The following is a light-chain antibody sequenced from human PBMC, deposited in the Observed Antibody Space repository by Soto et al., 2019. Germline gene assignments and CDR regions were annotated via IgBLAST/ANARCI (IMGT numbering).Light chain of an antibody. CDR2: GAS. J-gene: IGKJ5*01. CDR1: QRVGSNY. CDR3: HQYGSSPHT. Sequence: ESVFTQSPGSLSXSXXEXFXXXXIASQRVGSNYLAWFQQKPGQTPRLLISGASTRATGIPDRFSGSGSGTDFTLTINRLEPEDFAVYYCHQYGSSPHTFGQGTRLEIK. V-gene: IGKV3-20*01.